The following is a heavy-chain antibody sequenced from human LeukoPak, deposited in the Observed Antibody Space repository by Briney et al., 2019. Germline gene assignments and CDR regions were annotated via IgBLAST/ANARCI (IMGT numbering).Heavy chain of an antibody. CDR2: ISWNSGSI. Sequence: PGGSLRLSCAASGFTFDDYAMHWVRQAPGKGLEWVSGISWNSGSIGYADSVKGRFTISRDNAKNSLYLQMNSLRAEDTALYYCAKDIGYGPRGMDVWGQGTTVTVSS. D-gene: IGHD5-18*01. CDR3: AKDIGYGPRGMDV. J-gene: IGHJ6*02. CDR1: GFTFDDYA. V-gene: IGHV3-9*01.